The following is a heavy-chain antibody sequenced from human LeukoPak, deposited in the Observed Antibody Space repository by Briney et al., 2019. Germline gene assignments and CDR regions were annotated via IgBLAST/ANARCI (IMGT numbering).Heavy chain of an antibody. J-gene: IGHJ5*02. CDR2: MNPNSGNT. CDR1: GYTFTSYD. CDR3: ARGSTMVRGVIITSVKNWFDP. V-gene: IGHV1-8*01. Sequence: GASVKVSCKASGYTFTSYDINWVRQATGQGLEWMGWMNPNSGNTGYAQKFQGRVTMTRNTSISTAYMELSSLRSEDTAGYYCARGSTMVRGVIITSVKNWFDPWGQGTLVTVSS. D-gene: IGHD3-10*01.